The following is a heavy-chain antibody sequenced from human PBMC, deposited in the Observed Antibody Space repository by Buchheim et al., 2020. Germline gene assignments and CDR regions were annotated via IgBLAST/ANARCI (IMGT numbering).Heavy chain of an antibody. CDR3: AREEASTGIY. CDR2: THYSAST. V-gene: IGHV4-39*02. J-gene: IGHJ4*02. Sequence: QLQLQESGPGLVKPSETLSLTCTVSGDSISSSSYYWGWIRQPPGKGLEWIGTTHYSASTHYNPSLKSRVTMSVDKSKNQFSLKVTSVTAADTAVYYCAREEASTGIYWGQGTL. CDR1: GDSISSSSYY. D-gene: IGHD1-1*01.